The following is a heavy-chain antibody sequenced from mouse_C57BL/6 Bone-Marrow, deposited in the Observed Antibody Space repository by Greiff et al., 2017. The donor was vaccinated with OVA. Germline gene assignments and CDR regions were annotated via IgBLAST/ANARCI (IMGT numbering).Heavy chain of an antibody. Sequence: VQLKQSGPELVKPGASVKISCKASGYTFTDYYMNWVKQSHGKSLEWIGDINPNNGGTSYNQKFKGKATLTVDKSSSTAYMELRSLTSEDSAVYYCARDYSNYGGYFDVWGTGTTVTVSS. D-gene: IGHD2-5*01. CDR1: GYTFTDYY. J-gene: IGHJ1*03. CDR2: INPNNGGT. CDR3: ARDYSNYGGYFDV. V-gene: IGHV1-26*01.